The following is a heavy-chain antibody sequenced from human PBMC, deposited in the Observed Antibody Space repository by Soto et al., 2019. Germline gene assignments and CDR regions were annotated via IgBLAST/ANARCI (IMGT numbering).Heavy chain of an antibody. CDR1: GFTFSSYA. CDR2: ISGSGGST. V-gene: IGHV3-23*01. Sequence: GGLRLSCAASGFTFSSYAMSCVRQAPGKGLEWVSAISGSGGSTYYADSVKGRFTISRDNSKNTLYLQMNSLRAEDTAVYYCAYSSTPFDYWGQGTLVTVSS. D-gene: IGHD6-13*01. CDR3: AYSSTPFDY. J-gene: IGHJ4*02.